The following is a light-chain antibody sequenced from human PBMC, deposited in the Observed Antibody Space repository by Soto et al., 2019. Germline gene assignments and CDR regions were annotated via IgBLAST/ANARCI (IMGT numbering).Light chain of an antibody. CDR1: QSISSW. CDR2: TAS. CDR3: QQYNSSPWT. Sequence: DIQMTQSPSTLSASVGDRVTITCRASQSISSWLAWYQQKPGKAPKLLIYTASSLESWVPLRFSGSGSGTEFTLTISSLQPDDFATYYCQQYNSSPWTFGQGTKVEIK. J-gene: IGKJ1*01. V-gene: IGKV1-5*03.